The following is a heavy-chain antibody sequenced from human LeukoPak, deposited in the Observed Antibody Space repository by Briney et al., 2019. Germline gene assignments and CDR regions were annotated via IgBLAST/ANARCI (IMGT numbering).Heavy chain of an antibody. Sequence: GESLKISCEASGYSFTNYWIGWVRQMPGKGLEWMGIIFPGDSATRYSPSFQGQVTISVDKSITTAYLQWSSLRASDTAMYYRAIKGYYGSGNWFLDYWGQGTLVTVSS. CDR1: GYSFTNYW. CDR3: AIKGYYGSGNWFLDY. CDR2: IFPGDSAT. J-gene: IGHJ4*02. V-gene: IGHV5-51*01. D-gene: IGHD3-10*01.